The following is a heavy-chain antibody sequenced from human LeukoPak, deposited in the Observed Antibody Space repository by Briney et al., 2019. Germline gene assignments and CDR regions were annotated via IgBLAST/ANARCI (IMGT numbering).Heavy chain of an antibody. J-gene: IGHJ4*02. D-gene: IGHD5-24*01. CDR1: GGSISSGGYY. CDR3: ARGHGCNHFDY. V-gene: IGHV4-31*03. Sequence: SETLSLTCTVSGGSISSGGYYWTWIRQHPGKGLEWIGYIRYSGSTSSNPSLKSRIIISVDTSENQFSLKLRSVTAADTAVYYCARGHGCNHFDYWGQGTLVTVPS. CDR2: IRYSGST.